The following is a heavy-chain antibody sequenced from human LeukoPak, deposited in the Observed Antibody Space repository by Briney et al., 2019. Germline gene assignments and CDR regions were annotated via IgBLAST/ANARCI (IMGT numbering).Heavy chain of an antibody. V-gene: IGHV4-61*02. J-gene: IGHJ4*02. Sequence: SETLSLTCTASGGSISSGSYYWSWIRQPAGKGPEWIGRIYTSGSTNYNPSLKSRVTISVDTSKNQFSLKLSSVTAADTAVYYCARDFPDSSSSRRFDYWGQGTLVTVSS. D-gene: IGHD6-6*01. CDR2: IYTSGST. CDR3: ARDFPDSSSSRRFDY. CDR1: GGSISSGSYY.